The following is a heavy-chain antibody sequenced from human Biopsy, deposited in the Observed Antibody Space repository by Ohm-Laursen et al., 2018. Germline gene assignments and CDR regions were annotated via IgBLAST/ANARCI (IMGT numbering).Heavy chain of an antibody. V-gene: IGHV1-69*13. D-gene: IGHD1-26*01. CDR2: IIPMFGTA. Sequence: SVKVSCKVSGGTFINYAISWVRQAPGHGLEWMGGIIPMFGTANYAQMFQGRVTISADESTSTSYMELSSLTAEDTAIYYCARGPHSGSHSCFDYWGRGTLVTVSS. CDR3: ARGPHSGSHSCFDY. CDR1: GGTFINYA. J-gene: IGHJ4*02.